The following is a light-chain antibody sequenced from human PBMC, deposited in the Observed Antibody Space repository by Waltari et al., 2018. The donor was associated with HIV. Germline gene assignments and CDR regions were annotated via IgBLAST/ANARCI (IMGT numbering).Light chain of an antibody. J-gene: IGLJ1*01. CDR1: GRHVARCKC. V-gene: IGLV2-8*01. Sequence: QSALTLPPSSSRSPGQAATISDTRTGRHVARCKCDSSYHHRPRQAPTLIIYEVNTRPSGVPDRFSGSKSGNTASLTVSGLQAEDEADYYCTSYAGGNPLYVFGTGTRITVL. CDR3: TSYAGGNPLYV. CDR2: EVN.